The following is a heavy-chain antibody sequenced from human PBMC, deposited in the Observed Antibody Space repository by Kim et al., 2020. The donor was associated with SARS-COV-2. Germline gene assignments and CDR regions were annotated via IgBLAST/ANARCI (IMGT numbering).Heavy chain of an antibody. CDR2: IIPILGIA. D-gene: IGHD3-10*01. Sequence: SVKVSCKASGGTFSSYAISWVRQAPGQGLEWMGRIIPILGIANYAQKFQGRVTITADKSTSTAYMELSSLRSEDTAVYYCARDGLDTGVNFDYWGQGTLVTVSS. CDR3: ARDGLDTGVNFDY. J-gene: IGHJ4*02. V-gene: IGHV1-69*04. CDR1: GGTFSSYA.